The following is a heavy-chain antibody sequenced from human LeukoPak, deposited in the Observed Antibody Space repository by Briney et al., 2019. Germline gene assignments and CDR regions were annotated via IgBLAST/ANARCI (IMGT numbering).Heavy chain of an antibody. CDR2: IYTSGST. CDR3: ARVRYDYVWGSYPYFDY. CDR1: GGSISSYY. D-gene: IGHD3-16*02. V-gene: IGHV4-4*07. Sequence: SETLSLTCTVSGGSISSYYWSWIRQPAEKGLEWIGRIYTSGSTNYNPSLKSRVTMSVDTSKNQFSLKLSSVTAADTAVYYCARVRYDYVWGSYPYFDYWGQGTLVTVSS. J-gene: IGHJ4*02.